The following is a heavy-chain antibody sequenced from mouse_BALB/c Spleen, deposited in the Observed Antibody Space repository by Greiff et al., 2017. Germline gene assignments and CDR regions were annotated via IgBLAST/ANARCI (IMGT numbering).Heavy chain of an antibody. J-gene: IGHJ2*01. V-gene: IGHV14-3*02. D-gene: IGHD2-14*01. Sequence: EVQLQQSGAELVRPGALVKLSCKASGFNIKDTYMHWVKQRPEQGLEWIGRIDPANGNTKYDPKFQGKATITADTSSNTAYLQLSSLTSEDTAVYYCAREGDYRYSFDYWGQGTTLTVSS. CDR3: AREGDYRYSFDY. CDR2: IDPANGNT. CDR1: GFNIKDTY.